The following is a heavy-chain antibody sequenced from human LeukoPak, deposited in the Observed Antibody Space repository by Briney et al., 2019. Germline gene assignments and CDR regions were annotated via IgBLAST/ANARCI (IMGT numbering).Heavy chain of an antibody. V-gene: IGHV4-59*01. Sequence: PSKTLSLTCAVYGGSFSGYYSSWIRQPPGKGLEWIGYIYYSGSTNYNPSLKSRVTISVDTSKNQFSLKLSSVTAADTAVYYCARVTRSGSYYYYYGMDVWGQGTTVTVSS. J-gene: IGHJ6*02. D-gene: IGHD1-26*01. CDR3: ARVTRSGSYYYYYGMDV. CDR1: GGSFSGYY. CDR2: IYYSGST.